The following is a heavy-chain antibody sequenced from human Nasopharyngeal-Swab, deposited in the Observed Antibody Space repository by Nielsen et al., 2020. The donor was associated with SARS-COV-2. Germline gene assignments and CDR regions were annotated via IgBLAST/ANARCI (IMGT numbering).Heavy chain of an antibody. Sequence: GGSLRLSCVGSGFTLRNYDMGWVRPTPGKGLEWVSHISGSGGGTYYIDSVKGRFTISRDNSKNTLHLHMSSLRAEDTAVYYCAKDKEDLRGVGSYDYWGQGTLVTVSS. J-gene: IGHJ4*02. CDR3: AKDKEDLRGVGSYDY. V-gene: IGHV3-23*02. CDR2: ISGSGGGT. D-gene: IGHD3-10*01. CDR1: GFTLRNYD.